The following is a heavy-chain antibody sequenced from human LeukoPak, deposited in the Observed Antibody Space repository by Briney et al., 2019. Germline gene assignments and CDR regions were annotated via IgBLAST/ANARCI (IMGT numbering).Heavy chain of an antibody. V-gene: IGHV4-34*01. CDR1: GGSFSLYY. D-gene: IGHD1-14*01. CDR3: ARRVRSADHRCGY. CDR2: INHSGNT. Sequence: SETLSLTCAVYGGSFSLYYWTWIRQSPGKGLEWIGEINHSGNTNYNPSLKSRVTISVDTSKNQFSLQVTSVTAADTAVYYCARRVRSADHRCGYWGQGTLVTVSS. J-gene: IGHJ4*02.